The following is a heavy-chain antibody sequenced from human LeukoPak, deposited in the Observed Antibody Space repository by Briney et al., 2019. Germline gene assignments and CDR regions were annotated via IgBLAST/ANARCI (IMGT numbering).Heavy chain of an antibody. CDR3: AKTTVGYSSGRYPGWPADC. J-gene: IGHJ4*02. Sequence: GGSLRLSCAASGFTFNTYVIYWVRQAPGKGLEWVSGVCGSGGCKYYADSVKGRFTISRDNSKNTVYLQMNSLTADDTAVYYCAKTTVGYSSGRYPGWPADCWGQGTLVTVSP. D-gene: IGHD6-19*01. CDR1: GFTFNTYV. V-gene: IGHV3-23*01. CDR2: VCGSGGCK.